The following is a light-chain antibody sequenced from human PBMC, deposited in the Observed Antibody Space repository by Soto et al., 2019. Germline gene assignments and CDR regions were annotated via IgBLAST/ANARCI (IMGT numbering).Light chain of an antibody. CDR1: QAISSY. CDR2: AAS. J-gene: IGKJ4*01. CDR3: LQLNSYPLT. Sequence: DLQLTQSPSFLCASVGDRVTITCRASQAISSYLDWYQQKPGKGPKLLIHAASTLQSGVPLRFSGSGSGTEFTLTISSLQPEDFATYYCLQLNSYPLTFGGGTDVEIK. V-gene: IGKV1-9*01.